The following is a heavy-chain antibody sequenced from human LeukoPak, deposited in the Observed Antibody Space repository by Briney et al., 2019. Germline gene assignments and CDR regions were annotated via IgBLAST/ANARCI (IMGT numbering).Heavy chain of an antibody. J-gene: IGHJ4*02. V-gene: IGHV1-46*01. CDR2: INPSGGST. D-gene: IGHD6-19*01. CDR1: GYTFTSYY. CDR3: VTGGYSGGWGRYYFDC. Sequence: ASVKVSCKASGYTFTSYYMHWVRQAPGQGLEWMGIINPSGGSTSYAQKFQGRVTMTEDTSTDTAYMELSSLRAEDTAVYYCVTGGYSGGWGRYYFDCWGQGTLVTVSS.